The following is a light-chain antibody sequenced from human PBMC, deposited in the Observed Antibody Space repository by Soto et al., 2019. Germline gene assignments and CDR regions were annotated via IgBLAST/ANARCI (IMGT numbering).Light chain of an antibody. CDR1: QSVSNN. Sequence: EKVMTQSPATLSVSPGERATLSCRASQSVSNNLAWYQQKPGQAPRLLIYGASTRATGIPARFSGSGSGTEFTLTISSLQSEDFAVYYCQQYNKWPWTFGQGTKVEIK. CDR2: GAS. CDR3: QQYNKWPWT. V-gene: IGKV3-15*01. J-gene: IGKJ1*01.